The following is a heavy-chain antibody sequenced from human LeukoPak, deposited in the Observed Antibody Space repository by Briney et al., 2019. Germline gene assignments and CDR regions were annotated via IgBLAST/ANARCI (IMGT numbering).Heavy chain of an antibody. V-gene: IGHV3-43D*04. J-gene: IGHJ4*02. CDR3: AKGTSSWHEFDY. Sequence: PGGSLRLSCAASGFTFDDYAMHWVRHAPGKGLEWVSLISWDGGTTYYEDSMQSRFTISRDKSKTSLYLQMNSLRAEDTALYYCAKGTSSWHEFDYWGQGTLVTVSS. CDR2: ISWDGGTT. CDR1: GFTFDDYA. D-gene: IGHD6-13*01.